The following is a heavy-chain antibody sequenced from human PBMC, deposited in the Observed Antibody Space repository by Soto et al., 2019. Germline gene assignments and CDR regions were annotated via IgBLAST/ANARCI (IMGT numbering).Heavy chain of an antibody. J-gene: IGHJ5*02. D-gene: IGHD3-22*01. CDR2: ISAYNGNT. CDR3: ARGTMIAMPGNWFDP. V-gene: IGHV1-18*04. Sequence: ASVKVSCKASGYTFTSYGISWVRQAPGQGLEWMGWISAYNGNTNYAQKLQGRVTMTTDTSTSTAYMELRSLRSDDTAVYYCARGTMIAMPGNWFDPWGQGTLVTSPQ. CDR1: GYTFTSYG.